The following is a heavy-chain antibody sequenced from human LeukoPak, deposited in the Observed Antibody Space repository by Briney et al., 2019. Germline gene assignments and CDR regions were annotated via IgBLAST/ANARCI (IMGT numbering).Heavy chain of an antibody. V-gene: IGHV3-30*03. CDR3: ARDRGYYDSLWGSPDDAFDI. CDR2: ISYDGSNK. CDR1: GFTFDDYA. D-gene: IGHD3-16*01. Sequence: GRSLRLSCAASGFTFDDYAMHWVCQAPGKGLEWVAVISYDGSNKYYADSVKGRFTISRDNSKNTLYLQMNSLRAEDTAVYYCARDRGYYDSLWGSPDDAFDIWGHGTMVTVSS. J-gene: IGHJ3*02.